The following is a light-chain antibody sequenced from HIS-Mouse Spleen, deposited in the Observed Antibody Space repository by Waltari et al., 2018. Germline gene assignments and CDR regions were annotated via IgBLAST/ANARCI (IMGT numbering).Light chain of an antibody. CDR2: GAS. Sequence: EIVLTQSPGTLSLSPGERATLSCRASQCVSSSYLAWYQQKPGQAPGRLSYGASSRASGMPDRLSGSGSGTDFTLTISRLEPEDFAVYYCQQYGSSPFTFGPGTKVDIK. V-gene: IGKV3-20*01. CDR1: QCVSSSY. J-gene: IGKJ3*01. CDR3: QQYGSSPFT.